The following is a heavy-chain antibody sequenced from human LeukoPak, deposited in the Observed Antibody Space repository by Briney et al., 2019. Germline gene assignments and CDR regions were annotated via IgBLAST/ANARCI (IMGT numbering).Heavy chain of an antibody. CDR3: ARDLTYSGSTDRDDAFDI. J-gene: IGHJ3*02. D-gene: IGHD1-26*01. Sequence: SETLSLTCTVSGDPIRSYFWSWIRQPPGKGLEWIGFIHYTGSTNYNPSLRSRVTMSVDTSKNQFSLKLSSVTAADTAVYYCARDLTYSGSTDRDDAFDIWGQGTMVTVSS. CDR1: GDPIRSYF. V-gene: IGHV4-59*01. CDR2: IHYTGST.